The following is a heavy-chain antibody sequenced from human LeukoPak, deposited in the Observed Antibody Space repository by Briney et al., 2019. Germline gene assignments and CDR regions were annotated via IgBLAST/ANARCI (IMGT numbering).Heavy chain of an antibody. J-gene: IGHJ3*02. Sequence: QRGGSLRLSCAASGLTFRSYHMNWVRQAPGKGLEWVSTISDSGGYTYYADSVKGRFTISRDNSKNTLYLQMNSLRAEDTAVYYCAKQDRYYDSTQEAFDIWGQGTMVTVSS. CDR3: AKQDRYYDSTQEAFDI. D-gene: IGHD3-22*01. CDR1: GLTFRSYH. CDR2: ISDSGGYT. V-gene: IGHV3-23*01.